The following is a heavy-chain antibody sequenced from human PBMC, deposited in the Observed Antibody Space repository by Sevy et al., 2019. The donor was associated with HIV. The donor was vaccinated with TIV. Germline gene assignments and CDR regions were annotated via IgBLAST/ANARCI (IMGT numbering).Heavy chain of an antibody. V-gene: IGHV3-30-3*01. J-gene: IGHJ3*02. CDR1: GFTFSSYA. CDR2: ISYDGSNK. CDR3: ARATRYSSSWPDAFDI. D-gene: IGHD6-13*01. Sequence: GGSLRLSCAASGFTFSSYAMHWVRQAPGKGLEWVAVISYDGSNKYYADSVEGRFTISRDNSKNTLYLQMNSLRAEDTAVYYCARATRYSSSWPDAFDIWGQGTMVTVSS.